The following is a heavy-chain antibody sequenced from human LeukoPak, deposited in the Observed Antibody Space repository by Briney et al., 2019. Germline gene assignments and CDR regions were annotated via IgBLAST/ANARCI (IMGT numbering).Heavy chain of an antibody. D-gene: IGHD6-19*01. CDR1: GGSISSGGFY. Sequence: SQTLSLTCTVSGGSISSGGFYWSWIRQHPGKGLEWIGYTYYSGSTYYNPSLKSRVTISVDTSKNQFSLKLSSVTAADTAVYYCARVLEGSSGQHWYFDLWGRGTLVTVSS. CDR2: TYYSGST. V-gene: IGHV4-31*03. CDR3: ARVLEGSSGQHWYFDL. J-gene: IGHJ2*01.